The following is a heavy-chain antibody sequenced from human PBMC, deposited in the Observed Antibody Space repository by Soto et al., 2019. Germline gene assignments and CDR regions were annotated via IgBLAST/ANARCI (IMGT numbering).Heavy chain of an antibody. D-gene: IGHD6-13*01. Sequence: GGSLRLSCAASGFTVSSYEMNWVRQAPGKGLEWVSYISSSGSTIYYADSVKGRFTISRDNAKNSLYLQMNSLRAEDTAVYYCARVHGSSSWYYYGMDVWGQGTTVTVSS. V-gene: IGHV3-48*03. CDR1: GFTVSSYE. J-gene: IGHJ6*02. CDR2: ISSSGSTI. CDR3: ARVHGSSSWYYYGMDV.